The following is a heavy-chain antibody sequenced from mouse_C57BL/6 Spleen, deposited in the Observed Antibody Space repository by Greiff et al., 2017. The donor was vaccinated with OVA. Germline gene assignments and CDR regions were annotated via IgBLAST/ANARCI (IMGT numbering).Heavy chain of an antibody. D-gene: IGHD1-1*01. CDR3: ATVAQDYFDY. CDR1: GYAFSSSW. J-gene: IGHJ2*01. CDR2: IYPGDGDT. V-gene: IGHV1-82*01. Sequence: QVQLQQSGPELVKPGASVKISCKASGYAFSSSWMNWVKQRPGKGLEWIGRIYPGDGDTNYNGKFKGKATLTADKSSSTAYMQLSSLTSEDSAVYFCATVAQDYFDYWGQGTTLTVSS.